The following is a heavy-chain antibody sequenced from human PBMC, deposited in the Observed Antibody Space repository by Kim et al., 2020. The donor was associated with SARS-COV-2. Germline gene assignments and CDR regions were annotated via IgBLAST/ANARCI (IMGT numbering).Heavy chain of an antibody. CDR2: ISGDGGST. Sequence: GGSLRLSCAASGFTFDDYAMHWVRQAPGKGLEWVSLISGDGGSTYYADSVKGRFTISRDNSKNSLYLQMNSLRTEDTALYYCAKDMQAEPLVYYDYVWGSYRPHQKYYFDYWGQGTLVTVSS. J-gene: IGHJ4*02. D-gene: IGHD3-16*02. CDR1: GFTFDDYA. V-gene: IGHV3-43*02. CDR3: AKDMQAEPLVYYDYVWGSYRPHQKYYFDY.